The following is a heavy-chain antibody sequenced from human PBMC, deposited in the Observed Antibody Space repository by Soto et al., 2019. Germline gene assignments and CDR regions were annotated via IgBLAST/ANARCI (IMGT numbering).Heavy chain of an antibody. Sequence: ASVKVSCKASGYTFTSYGISWVRQAPGQGLEWMGWISAYNGNTNYAQKLQGRVTMTTDTSTSTAYMELRSLRADDTAVYYCARDNGRPLLRGYYHYYGMDVWGQGTTVTVSS. CDR3: ARDNGRPLLRGYYHYYGMDV. V-gene: IGHV1-18*01. D-gene: IGHD2-15*01. CDR1: GYTFTSYG. CDR2: ISAYNGNT. J-gene: IGHJ6*02.